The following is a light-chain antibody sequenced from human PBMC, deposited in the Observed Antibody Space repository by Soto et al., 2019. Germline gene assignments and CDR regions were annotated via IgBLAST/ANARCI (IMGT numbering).Light chain of an antibody. CDR2: SNN. Sequence: QSVLTQPPSASGTPGQRVTISCSGSSYNIGSNTVNWYQQHPGTAPKLLIYSNNQRPSGVPDRFSSSKSGTSDSLAISGLQSYDEADYCCEAWDDSLNGWVFGGGTKLTVL. V-gene: IGLV1-44*01. CDR3: EAWDDSLNGWV. CDR1: SYNIGSNT. J-gene: IGLJ3*02.